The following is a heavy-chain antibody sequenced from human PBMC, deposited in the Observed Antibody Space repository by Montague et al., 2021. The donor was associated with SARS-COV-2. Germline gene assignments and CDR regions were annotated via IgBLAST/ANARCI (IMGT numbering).Heavy chain of an antibody. V-gene: IGHV4-59*13. Sequence: SETLSLTCTVSGGSITGYYWSWLRRSPGKGLEWIAYIYDGGAVNYNPSLGSRVTISTDTSKNQLSLKVNSVTAADTAVYYCVRDRPYGGPRGAYDIGGQGTVVTVSS. CDR2: IYDGGAV. J-gene: IGHJ3*02. D-gene: IGHD4-23*01. CDR3: VRDRPYGGPRGAYDI. CDR1: GGSITGYY.